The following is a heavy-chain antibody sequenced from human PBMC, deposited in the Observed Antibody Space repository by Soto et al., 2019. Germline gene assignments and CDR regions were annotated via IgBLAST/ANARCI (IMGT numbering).Heavy chain of an antibody. V-gene: IGHV4-59*01. D-gene: IGHD3-22*01. CDR2: IYYSGSI. CDR3: ARVSFDYYYDSSGYYLQT. J-gene: IGHJ4*02. CDR1: GGSISSYY. Sequence: SETLSLTCTVSGGSISSYYCSWIRQPTGKGLEWIGYIYYSGSINYNPSLKSRVTISVDTSKKQFSLKLSSVTAADTAVYYCARVSFDYYYDSSGYYLQTWGQGALVTVSS.